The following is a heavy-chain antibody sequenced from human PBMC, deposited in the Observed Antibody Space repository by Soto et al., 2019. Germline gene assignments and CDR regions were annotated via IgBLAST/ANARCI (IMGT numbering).Heavy chain of an antibody. D-gene: IGHD3-3*01. CDR2: INHSGST. J-gene: IGHJ5*02. CDR3: ARVLGVTIFGVVTNNWFDP. CDR1: GGSFSGYY. Sequence: PSETLSLTCAVYGGSFSGYYWSWIRQPPGKGLEWIGEINHSGSTNYNPSLKSRVTISVDTSKNQFSLKLSSVTAADTAVYYFARVLGVTIFGVVTNNWFDPWGQGTLVTVSS. V-gene: IGHV4-34*01.